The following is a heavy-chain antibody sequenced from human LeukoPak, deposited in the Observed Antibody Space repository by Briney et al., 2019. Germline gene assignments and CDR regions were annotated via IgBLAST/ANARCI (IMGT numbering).Heavy chain of an antibody. CDR3: ARAPPTDYSSSWYGTFDY. D-gene: IGHD6-13*01. Sequence: PGGSLRLSCAASGFTFSNYWMSWVRQAPGKGLEWVSGITGSGGSTYHADSVKGRFTISRDNSKNTLYLQMNSLRAEDTAVYYCARAPPTDYSSSWYGTFDYWGQGTLVTVSS. CDR2: ITGSGGST. J-gene: IGHJ4*02. CDR1: GFTFSNYW. V-gene: IGHV3-23*01.